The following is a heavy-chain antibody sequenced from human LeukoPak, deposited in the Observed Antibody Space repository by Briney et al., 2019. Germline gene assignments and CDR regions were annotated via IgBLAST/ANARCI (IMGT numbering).Heavy chain of an antibody. CDR1: GYTFTSYY. CDR3: ARGALVQDSWELSPLDSPYFDY. J-gene: IGHJ4*02. V-gene: IGHV1-46*01. CDR2: INPSGGST. D-gene: IGHD1-26*01. Sequence: ASVKVSCKASGYTFTSYYMHWVRQAPGQGLEWMGIINPSGGSTSYAQKFQGRVTMTRDTSTSTVYMELSSLRSEDTAVYYCARGALVQDSWELSPLDSPYFDYWGQGTLVTASS.